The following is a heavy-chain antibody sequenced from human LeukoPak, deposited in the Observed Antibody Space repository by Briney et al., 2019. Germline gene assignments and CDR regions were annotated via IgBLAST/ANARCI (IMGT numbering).Heavy chain of an antibody. CDR3: TRQRPQTGTFDY. CDR2: VRDRANSYAT. Sequence: GGSLKLSRAASGFSFSDSPMHWVRQASGKGLEWVGRVRDRANSYATGYAASVEGRFTISRDDSENTAYLQMNSLIIEDTAAYYCTRQRPQTGTFDYWGQGVLVTVSS. D-gene: IGHD3-9*01. J-gene: IGHJ4*02. CDR1: GFSFSDSP. V-gene: IGHV3-73*01.